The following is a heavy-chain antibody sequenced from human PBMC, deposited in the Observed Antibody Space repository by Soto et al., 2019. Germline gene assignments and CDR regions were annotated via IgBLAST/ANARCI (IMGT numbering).Heavy chain of an antibody. CDR3: ARDLYRGSYPSLYYYYYYGMDV. CDR1: GFTFSSYA. Sequence: GGSLRLSCAASGFTFSSYAMHWVRQAPGKGLEWVAVISYDGSNKYYADSVKGRFTISRDNSKNTLYLQMNSLRAEDTAVYYCARDLYRGSYPSLYYYYYYGMDVWGQGTTVTVSS. D-gene: IGHD3-16*02. J-gene: IGHJ6*02. V-gene: IGHV3-30-3*01. CDR2: ISYDGSNK.